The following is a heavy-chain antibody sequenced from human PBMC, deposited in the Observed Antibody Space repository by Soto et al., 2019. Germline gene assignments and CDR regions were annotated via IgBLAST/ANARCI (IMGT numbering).Heavy chain of an antibody. CDR2: IKTDGSFT. CDR3: EKRLNGYFEY. V-gene: IGHV3-74*01. J-gene: IGHJ4*02. D-gene: IGHD2-8*01. Sequence: GGSLRLSCAAPGFTFSIHWMHCVRQAPGKGLVWVSLIKTDGSFTSDADSVKGRFTISRDNAKNTLYLQMNSLRAEDTAVYYCEKRLNGYFEYWGQGTLVPVSS. CDR1: GFTFSIHW.